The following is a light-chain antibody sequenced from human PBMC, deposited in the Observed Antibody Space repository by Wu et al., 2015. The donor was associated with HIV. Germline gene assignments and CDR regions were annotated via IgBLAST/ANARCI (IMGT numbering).Light chain of an antibody. Sequence: EIVLTQSPGTVSLSPGERATLSCRASQIISQNYVAWYQQKPGQAPKLLMYDTSRRATGIPNRFSGSGSGTDFTLTISRLDPEDSGVYYCQHYGTSRTFGQGTKVEIK. V-gene: IGKV3-20*01. J-gene: IGKJ1*01. CDR2: DTS. CDR1: QIISQNY. CDR3: QHYGTSRT.